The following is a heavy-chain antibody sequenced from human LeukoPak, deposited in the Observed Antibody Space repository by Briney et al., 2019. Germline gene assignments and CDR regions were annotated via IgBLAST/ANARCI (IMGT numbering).Heavy chain of an antibody. V-gene: IGHV3-9*01. Sequence: GGSLRLSCAASGFTFDDYAMHWVRQAPGKGLEWVSGISWNSGSIGYADSVKGRFTISRDNAKNSLYLQMNSLRAEDTAVYYCARDRAYSSGWYGGVYYYYYYMDVWGKGTTVTVSS. CDR3: ARDRAYSSGWYGGVYYYYYYMDV. D-gene: IGHD6-19*01. J-gene: IGHJ6*03. CDR1: GFTFDDYA. CDR2: ISWNSGSI.